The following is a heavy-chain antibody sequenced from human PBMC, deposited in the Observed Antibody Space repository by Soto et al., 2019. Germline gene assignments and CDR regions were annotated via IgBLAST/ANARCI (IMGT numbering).Heavy chain of an antibody. J-gene: IGHJ5*01. V-gene: IGHV4-59*01. Sequence: SETLSLTCTVRGDSISNNYYNWLRQPPGKGLEWIGYFRDSGNPTYNPSLKGRVTISVDSSRNQFSLKLTSVTAADTAVYYCAREDRGNGPLDSWGQGTLVTVSS. CDR3: AREDRGNGPLDS. D-gene: IGHD4-17*01. CDR1: GDSISNNY. CDR2: FRDSGNP.